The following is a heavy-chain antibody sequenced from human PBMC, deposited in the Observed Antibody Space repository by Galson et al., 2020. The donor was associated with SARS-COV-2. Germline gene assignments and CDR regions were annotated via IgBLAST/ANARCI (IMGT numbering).Heavy chain of an antibody. CDR2: LHQSGAT. J-gene: IGHJ5*02. Sequence: SETLSLTCAISGYSITRSFSWGWIRQPPGTGLEWIGTLHQSGATYYNPSLKSRVTVSIDTSKIQFTLNLSSVTAADTAVYYCARLPTGFPNWVDPWGQGILVTVSS. CDR1: GYSITRSFS. D-gene: IGHD3-10*01. CDR3: ARLPTGFPNWVDP. V-gene: IGHV4-38-2*01.